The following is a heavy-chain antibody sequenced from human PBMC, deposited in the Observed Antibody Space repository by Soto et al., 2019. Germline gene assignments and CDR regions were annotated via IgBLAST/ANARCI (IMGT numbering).Heavy chain of an antibody. CDR1: GFTFSSYA. J-gene: IGHJ6*02. D-gene: IGHD3-10*01. CDR3: ARGDRGGSGSPASYYYSGLDV. CDR2: VSAGGDMT. Sequence: DVQLLESGGHLVQPGGSLRLSCSASGFTFSSYAMGWVRQAPGKGLEWVSSVSAGGDMTYYSDSVNGRFTISRDNSNNALFLQMNSLRIEDTALYYCARGDRGGSGSPASYYYSGLDVWGQGTTVTVS. V-gene: IGHV3-23*01.